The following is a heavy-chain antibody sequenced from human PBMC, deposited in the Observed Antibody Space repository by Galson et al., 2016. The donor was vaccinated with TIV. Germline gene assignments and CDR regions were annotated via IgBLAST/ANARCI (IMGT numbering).Heavy chain of an antibody. CDR3: ARSRYFDSTDYYYGEDAFDI. CDR2: ITPILDVA. CDR1: GGPFTSYS. D-gene: IGHD3-22*01. V-gene: IGHV1-69*02. J-gene: IGHJ3*02. Sequence: SVKVSCKASGGPFTSYSIIWVRQAPGHGLEWMGRITPILDVATYAQTFQDRVTITADKSTSTAYMDLSNLRSADTAVYYCARSRYFDSTDYYYGEDAFDIWGQGTLVTISS.